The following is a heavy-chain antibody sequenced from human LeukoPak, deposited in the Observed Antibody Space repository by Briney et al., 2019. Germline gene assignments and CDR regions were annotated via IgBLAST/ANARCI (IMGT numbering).Heavy chain of an antibody. CDR2: INPNSGGT. V-gene: IGHV1-2*02. D-gene: IGHD2-15*01. CDR3: ARDIVCSGGSCYSNWFDP. J-gene: IGHJ5*02. CDR1: GYTFTGYY. Sequence: ASVKVSCKASGYTFTGYYMHWVRQAPGQGLEWMGWINPNSGGTNYAQKFQGRVTMTGDTSISTAYMELSRLRSDDTAVYYCARDIVCSGGSCYSNWFDPWGQGTLVTVSS.